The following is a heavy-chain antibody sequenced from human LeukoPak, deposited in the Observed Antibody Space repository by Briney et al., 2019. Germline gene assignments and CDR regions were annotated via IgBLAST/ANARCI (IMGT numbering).Heavy chain of an antibody. Sequence: ASVKVSCKASGYTFTSYDINWVRQATGQGLEWMGWMNPNSGNTGYAQKFQGRVTMTRNTSISTAYMELSSLRSEDTAVYYCARGFEYSSSSILWGQGTLVTVSS. CDR3: ARGFEYSSSSIL. CDR1: GYTFTSYD. CDR2: MNPNSGNT. J-gene: IGHJ4*02. D-gene: IGHD6-6*01. V-gene: IGHV1-8*01.